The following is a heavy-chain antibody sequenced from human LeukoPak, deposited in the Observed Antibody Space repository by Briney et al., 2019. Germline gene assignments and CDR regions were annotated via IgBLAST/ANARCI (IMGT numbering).Heavy chain of an antibody. V-gene: IGHV3-66*03. CDR3: ARDRAANQDWVEFDP. D-gene: IGHD3/OR15-3a*01. CDR2: IRDSGEA. J-gene: IGHJ5*02. CDR1: GFRVSDYY. Sequence: GSLRLSCAVSGFRVSDYYMRWVRQAPGKGLEWVGLIRDSGEAFYADFARGRFAISRDESENTLYLQMNSLRVEDTAVYFCARDRAANQDWVEFDPWGQGTPVIVSS.